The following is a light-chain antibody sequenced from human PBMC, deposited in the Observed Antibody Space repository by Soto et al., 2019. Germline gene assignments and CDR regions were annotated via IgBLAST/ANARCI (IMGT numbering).Light chain of an antibody. CDR2: GAS. CDR3: QDYRGSPPT. CDR1: QSVSSDW. J-gene: IGKJ1*01. Sequence: TVLTQSPGTLYFSPGERAALSCRASQSVSSDWLAWYQQKPGQPPRLLIYGASNRATGIPDRFSGSVSGTDFTLTISRLEPEDFAFYFCQDYRGSPPTFGQGTMVEIK. V-gene: IGKV3-20*01.